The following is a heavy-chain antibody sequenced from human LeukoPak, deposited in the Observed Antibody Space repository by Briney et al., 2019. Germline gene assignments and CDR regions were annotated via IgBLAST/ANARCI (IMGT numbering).Heavy chain of an antibody. V-gene: IGHV4-30-4*02. J-gene: IGHJ4*02. CDR1: GASIRSGDYY. D-gene: IGHD3-16*01. Sequence: PSETLSLTCTVSGASIRSGDYYWSWIRQPPGKGLEWIGYIYDSGSTYYNPSLKSRVDISLDTSKNQFSLRLNSVTAADTAVYYCVYAYPGESFDYWGQGTLVTVSS. CDR3: VYAYPGESFDY. CDR2: IYDSGST.